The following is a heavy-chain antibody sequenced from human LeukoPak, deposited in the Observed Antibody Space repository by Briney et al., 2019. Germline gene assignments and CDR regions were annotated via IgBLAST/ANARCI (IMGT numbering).Heavy chain of an antibody. D-gene: IGHD2-8*01. CDR3: ARESGSCTNGVCYRDYYFDY. CDR1: GYSISSGHY. Sequence: SETLSLTCTVSGYSISSGHYWGWIRQPPGKGLEWIGSIYYSGSTYYNPSLKSRVTIAIDTSKNQFSLRLSSVTAADTAVYYCARESGSCTNGVCYRDYYFDYWGQGTLVTVSS. CDR2: IYYSGST. J-gene: IGHJ4*02. V-gene: IGHV4-38-2*02.